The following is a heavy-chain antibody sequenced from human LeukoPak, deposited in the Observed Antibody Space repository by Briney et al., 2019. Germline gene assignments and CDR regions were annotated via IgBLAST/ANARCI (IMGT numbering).Heavy chain of an antibody. CDR3: ARDQGYCGGDCYSTFDY. CDR2: IIPIFGTA. V-gene: IGHV1-69*01. J-gene: IGHJ4*02. D-gene: IGHD2-21*02. CDR1: GGTFSSYA. Sequence: SVKVSCKASGGTFSSYAISWVRQAPGQGLEWMGGIIPIFGTANYAQKFQGRATITADESTSTAYMELSSLRSEDTAVYYCARDQGYCGGDCYSTFDYWGQGTLVTVSS.